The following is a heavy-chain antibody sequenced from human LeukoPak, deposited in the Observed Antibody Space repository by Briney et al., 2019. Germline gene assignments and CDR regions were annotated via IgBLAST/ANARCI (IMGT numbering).Heavy chain of an antibody. CDR3: ARSYGSGSMY. V-gene: IGHV1-8*01. Sequence: ASVKVSCKASGYTFTSYDINWVRQATGQGLEWMGWMNPNSGNTGYAQKFQGRVTMTTDTSTSTAYMELRSLRSDDTAVYYCARSYGSGSMYWGQGTLVTVSS. J-gene: IGHJ4*02. D-gene: IGHD3-10*01. CDR1: GYTFTSYD. CDR2: MNPNSGNT.